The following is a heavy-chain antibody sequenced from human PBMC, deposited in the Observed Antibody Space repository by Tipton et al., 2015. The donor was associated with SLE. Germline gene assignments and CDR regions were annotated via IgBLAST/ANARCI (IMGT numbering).Heavy chain of an antibody. CDR2: INPSAGST. J-gene: IGHJ4*02. CDR3: ARDGSSSSYFDY. Sequence: QSGAEVKKPGASVKVSCKASGYTFTSYYMHWVRQAPGQGLEWMGAINPSAGSTSYAQKFQGRVIMTRDTSTRTAYMELSSLRSEDTAVYYCARDGSSSSYFDYWGQGTLVTVSS. D-gene: IGHD6-13*01. CDR1: GYTFTSYY. V-gene: IGHV1-46*01.